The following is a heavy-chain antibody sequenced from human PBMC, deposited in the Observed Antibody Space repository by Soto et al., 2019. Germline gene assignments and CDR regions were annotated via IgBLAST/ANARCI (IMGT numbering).Heavy chain of an antibody. CDR2: IIPIFGTA. CDR1: GGTFSSYA. J-gene: IGHJ4*02. D-gene: IGHD3-22*01. V-gene: IGHV1-69*01. CDR3: ARAQYYYDSSGYLKYYFDY. Sequence: QVQLVQSGAEVKKPGSSVKVSCKASGGTFSSYAISWVRQAPGQGLEWMGGIIPIFGTANYAQKFQGRVTITADESTSTAYMELSSLRSEDTAVYYCARAQYYYDSSGYLKYYFDYWGQGTLVTVS.